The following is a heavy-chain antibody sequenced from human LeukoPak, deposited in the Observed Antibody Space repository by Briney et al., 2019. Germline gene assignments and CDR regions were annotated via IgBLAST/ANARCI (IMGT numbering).Heavy chain of an antibody. CDR1: GGSISSYY. CDR3: ARGEADFWSGPNWFDP. V-gene: IGHV4-59*01. J-gene: IGHJ5*02. Sequence: SETLSLTCTVSGGSISSYYWSWIRQPPGKGLEWIGYIYYSGSTNYNPSLKSRVTISVDTSKNQFSLKLSSVTAADTAVYYCARGEADFWSGPNWFDPWGQGTLVTVSS. CDR2: IYYSGST. D-gene: IGHD3-3*01.